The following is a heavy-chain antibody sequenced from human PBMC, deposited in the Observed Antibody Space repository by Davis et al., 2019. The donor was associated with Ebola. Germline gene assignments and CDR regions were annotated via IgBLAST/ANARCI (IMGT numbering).Heavy chain of an antibody. CDR3: ARGRDTGDY. J-gene: IGHJ4*02. Sequence: PSETLSLTCTVSGGSISSSSYYWGWIRQPPGKGLEWIGSIYYSGSTYYNPSLKSRVTISVDTSKNQFSLKLSSVTAADTAVYYCARGRDTGDYWGQGTLVTVSS. CDR2: IYYSGST. CDR1: GGSISSSSYY. D-gene: IGHD2-8*02. V-gene: IGHV4-39*01.